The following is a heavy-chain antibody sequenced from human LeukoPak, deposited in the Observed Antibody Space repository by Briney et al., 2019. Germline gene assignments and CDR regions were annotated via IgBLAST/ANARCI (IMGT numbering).Heavy chain of an antibody. CDR1: GFTFSSYA. Sequence: GGSLRLSCAASGFTFSSYAMSWVRQAPGKGLEWVSAISGSGGSTYYADSVKGRFTISRDNSENTLYLQMNSLRAEDTAVYYCAKVGEESDAFDIWGQGTMVTVSS. V-gene: IGHV3-23*01. CDR3: AKVGEESDAFDI. CDR2: ISGSGGST. J-gene: IGHJ3*02. D-gene: IGHD2-21*01.